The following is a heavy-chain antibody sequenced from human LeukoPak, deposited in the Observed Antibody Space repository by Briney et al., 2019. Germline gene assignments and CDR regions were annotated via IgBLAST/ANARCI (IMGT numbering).Heavy chain of an antibody. V-gene: IGHV3-53*01. CDR2: IYSGGST. CDR1: GITVSSNF. D-gene: IGHD3-3*01. CDR3: ASGRDFGVVFDH. Sequence: GGSLRLSCAASGITVSSNFMSWVRQAPGKGLEWVSVIYSGGSTYYADSVSGRFTISRDDSKNTVSLQMNSLRAEDTAVYYCASGRDFGVVFDHWGQGTLVAVSS. J-gene: IGHJ4*02.